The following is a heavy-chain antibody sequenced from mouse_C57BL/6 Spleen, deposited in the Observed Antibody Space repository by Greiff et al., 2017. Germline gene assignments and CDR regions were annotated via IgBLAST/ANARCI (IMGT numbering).Heavy chain of an antibody. J-gene: IGHJ1*03. Sequence: EVKLVESEGGLVQPGSSMKLSCTASGFTFSDYYMAWVRQVPEKGLEWVANINYDGSSTYYLDSLKSRFIFSRDNAKNILYLQMSSLKSEDTATYDCARAGYPDSYFDVWGTGTTVTVSS. CDR1: GFTFSDYY. V-gene: IGHV5-16*01. CDR3: ARAGYPDSYFDV. D-gene: IGHD3-1*01. CDR2: INYDGSST.